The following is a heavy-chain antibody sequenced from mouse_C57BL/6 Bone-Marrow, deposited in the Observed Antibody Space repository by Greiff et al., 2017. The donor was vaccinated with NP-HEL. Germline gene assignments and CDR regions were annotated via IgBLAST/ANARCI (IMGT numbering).Heavy chain of an antibody. CDR1: GFTFSDYY. V-gene: IGHV5-16*01. J-gene: IGHJ1*03. CDR2: INYDGSST. D-gene: IGHD1-1*01. CDR3: ARDPLYYGSSYWYFDV. Sequence: EVQLVESEGGLVQPGSSMKLSCTASGFTFSDYYMAWVRQVPEKGLEWVANINYDGSSTYYLDSLKSRFILSRDNAKNILYLQMSSLKSEDTATYYCARDPLYYGSSYWYFDVWGTGTTVTVSS.